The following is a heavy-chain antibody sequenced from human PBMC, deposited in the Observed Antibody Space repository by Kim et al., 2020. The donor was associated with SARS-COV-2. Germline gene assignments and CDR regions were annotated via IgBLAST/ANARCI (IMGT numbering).Heavy chain of an antibody. D-gene: IGHD6-19*01. CDR1: GGSISSSSYY. CDR2: IYYSGST. J-gene: IGHJ4*02. V-gene: IGHV4-39*01. CDR3: ARRGAVAGMRVFDY. Sequence: SETLSLTCTVSGGSISSSSYYWGWIRQPPGKGLEWIGSIYYSGSTYYNPSLKSRVTISVDTSKNQFSLKLSSVPAADTAVYYCARRGAVAGMRVFDYWGQGTLVTVSS.